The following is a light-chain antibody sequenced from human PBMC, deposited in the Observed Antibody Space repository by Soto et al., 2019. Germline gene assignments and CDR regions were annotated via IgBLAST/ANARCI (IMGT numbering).Light chain of an antibody. CDR3: SSYTSSRTMV. V-gene: IGLV2-14*03. J-gene: IGLJ2*01. Sequence: QSVLTQPASVSGSPGQSITISCTGTSSDVGGYNYVSWYQQHPGKAPKLMIYDVSNRPSGVSNRFSGSKSGNTASLTISGLQAEDEAGYYCSSYTSSRTMVFGGGPKLTV. CDR2: DVS. CDR1: SSDVGGYNY.